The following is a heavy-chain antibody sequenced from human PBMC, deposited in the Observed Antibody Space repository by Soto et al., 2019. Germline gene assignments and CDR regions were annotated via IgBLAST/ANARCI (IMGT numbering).Heavy chain of an antibody. J-gene: IGHJ4*02. V-gene: IGHV3-48*03. D-gene: IGHD3-3*01. CDR2: ISSSGSTI. Sequence: EVQLVESGGGLVQPGGSLRLSCAASGFTFSSYEMNWVRQAPGKGLEWVSYISSSGSTIYYADSVKGRFTISRDNAKNSLYLQMNSLRAEDTAVYYCAREPPTTIFGVVIRGYYFDYWGQGTLVTVSS. CDR3: AREPPTTIFGVVIRGYYFDY. CDR1: GFTFSSYE.